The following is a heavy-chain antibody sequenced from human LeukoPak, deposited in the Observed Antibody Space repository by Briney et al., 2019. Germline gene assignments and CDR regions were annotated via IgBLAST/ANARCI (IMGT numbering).Heavy chain of an antibody. CDR1: GYTFTSYG. D-gene: IGHD7-27*01. CDR2: ISAYNGNT. J-gene: IGHJ3*02. CDR3: ASVPITGENAFDI. Sequence: GASVKVSCKASGYTFTSYGISWVRQAPGQGLEWMGWISAYNGNTNYAQKLQGRVTMTTDTSTSTAYMELSSLRSEDTAVYYCASVPITGENAFDIWGQGTMVTVSS. V-gene: IGHV1-18*01.